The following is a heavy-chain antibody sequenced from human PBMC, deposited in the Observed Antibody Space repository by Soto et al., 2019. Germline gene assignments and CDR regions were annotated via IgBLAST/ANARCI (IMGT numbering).Heavy chain of an antibody. CDR3: VRPGLTVPGTRYFDH. CDR2: IGSDGTAI. D-gene: IGHD6-19*01. J-gene: IGHJ4*02. Sequence: ESGGAFVQPGGSLRLSCAASGFTFNSYARSWVRQAPGKGLEWVSAIGSDGTAIQYADSVKGRFTISKDNSNDMLYLQMKSLRAEDTAVYYCVRPGLTVPGTRYFDHWGQGALVTVSS. CDR1: GFTFNSYA. V-gene: IGHV3-23*05.